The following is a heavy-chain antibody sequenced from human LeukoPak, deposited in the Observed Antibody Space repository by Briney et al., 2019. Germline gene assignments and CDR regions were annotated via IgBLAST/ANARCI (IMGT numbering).Heavy chain of an antibody. D-gene: IGHD3-22*01. Sequence: SETLSLTCTVSGAPIRTYYWDWIRQAPGKGLEWIGCISDSGTTYYNPSLKSRVTISLDTSKNHFSLKQTSVTAADTAVYFCTKGYYEPFDYWGQGMMVTVSS. CDR2: ISDSGTT. CDR3: TKGYYEPFDY. CDR1: GAPIRTYY. J-gene: IGHJ4*02. V-gene: IGHV4-59*01.